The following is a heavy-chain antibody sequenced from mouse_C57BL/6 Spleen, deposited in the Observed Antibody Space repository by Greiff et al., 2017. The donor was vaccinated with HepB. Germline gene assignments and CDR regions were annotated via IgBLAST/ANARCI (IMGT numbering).Heavy chain of an antibody. J-gene: IGHJ4*01. V-gene: IGHV7-3*01. D-gene: IGHD2-1*01. Sequence: EVKLVESGGGLVQPGGSLSLSCAASGFTFTDYYMSWVRQPPGKALEWLGFIRNKANGYTTEYSASVKGRFTISRDNSQSILYLQLNALRAEARSTYYCARYGSYYGNYEGGYYAMDYWGQGTSVTVSS. CDR3: ARYGSYYGNYEGGYYAMDY. CDR2: IRNKANGYTT. CDR1: GFTFTDYY.